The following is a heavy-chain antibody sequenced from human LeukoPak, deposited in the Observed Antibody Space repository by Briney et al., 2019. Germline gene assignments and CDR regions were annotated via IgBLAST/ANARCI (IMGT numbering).Heavy chain of an antibody. J-gene: IGHJ4*02. CDR1: GVSISTYY. V-gene: IGHV4-59*01. CDR3: ARDDYGFDY. D-gene: IGHD4-17*01. CDR2: IYYTGST. Sequence: SETLSLTCTVSGVSISTYYWSWIRQPPGKGLEWIGYIYYTGSTNYNPPLKSRVTISVDTSKNQFSLKLSSVTAADTAVYYCARDDYGFDYWGQGTLVTVSS.